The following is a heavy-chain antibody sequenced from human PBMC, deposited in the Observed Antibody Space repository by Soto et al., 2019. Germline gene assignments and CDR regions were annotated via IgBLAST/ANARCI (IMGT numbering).Heavy chain of an antibody. CDR1: GGSIITRNW. D-gene: IGHD3-3*01. Sequence: QVQLQESGPGLVKASGTLYITCTVSGGSIITRNWWSWVRQPPGKGLEWIGEVDHSGSTNYNPSLQSRVTISVDMSKNKFSMKLTPATTADTAVYYCSRRVALSGTAGPPVDWGQGTPVNVSS. J-gene: IGHJ4*02. V-gene: IGHV4-4*02. CDR3: SRRVALSGTAGPPVD. CDR2: VDHSGST.